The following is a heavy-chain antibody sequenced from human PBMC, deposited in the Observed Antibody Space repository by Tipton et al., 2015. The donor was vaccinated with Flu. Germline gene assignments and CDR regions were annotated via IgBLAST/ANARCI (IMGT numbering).Heavy chain of an antibody. J-gene: IGHJ6*02. CDR3: ARDDGDYGLGSYHYYYGMDV. D-gene: IGHD3-10*01. CDR1: GGSINRYY. V-gene: IGHV4-4*07. CDR2: IYTTGST. Sequence: GLVEPSETLSLTCNVSGGSINRYYWSWIRQSVGKGLEWIGRIYTTGSTNYNPSLQSRVTMSLDTSKNQFSLKLSSVTAADTAVYYCARDDGDYGLGSYHYYYGMDVWGQGTTVTVSS.